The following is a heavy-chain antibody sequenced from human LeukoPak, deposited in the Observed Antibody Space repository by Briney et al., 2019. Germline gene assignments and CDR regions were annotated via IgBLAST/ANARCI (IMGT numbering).Heavy chain of an antibody. CDR2: ISSSSTI. D-gene: IGHD6-19*01. Sequence: GGSLRLSCAASGFTFSSYSMNWVRQAPGKGLEWVSYISSSSTIYYADSVKGRFTISRDNAKNSLYLQMNSLRAEDTAVYYCARVLGIAVAPLYYMDVWGKGTTVTVSS. J-gene: IGHJ6*03. V-gene: IGHV3-48*01. CDR3: ARVLGIAVAPLYYMDV. CDR1: GFTFSSYS.